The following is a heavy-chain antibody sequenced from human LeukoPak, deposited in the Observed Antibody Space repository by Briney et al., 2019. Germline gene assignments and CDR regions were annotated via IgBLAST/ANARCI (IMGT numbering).Heavy chain of an antibody. CDR3: ARDRGRGYCSNTSCYPIFDP. CDR2: TYYSGSS. D-gene: IGHD2-2*01. CDR1: GGSMSSHY. V-gene: IGHV4-59*11. Sequence: SETLSLTCTVSGGSMSSHYWSWIRQPPGKGLEWIGYTYYSGSSNYNPSLKSRVSISIDTSKNQFSLKLSSVTAADTAVYYCARDRGRGYCSNTSCYPIFDPLGQGSLVTVSS. J-gene: IGHJ5*02.